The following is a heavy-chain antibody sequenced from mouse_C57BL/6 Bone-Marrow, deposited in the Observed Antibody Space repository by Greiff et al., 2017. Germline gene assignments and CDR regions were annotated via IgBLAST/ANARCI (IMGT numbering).Heavy chain of an antibody. V-gene: IGHV1-58*01. CDR1: GYTFTSYG. D-gene: IGHD2-4*01. J-gene: IGHJ3*01. CDR3: ARHDYDGRRFAY. CDR2: IYIGNGYT. Sequence: VQLQQSGAELVRPGSSVKMSCKTSGYTFTSYGINWVKQRPGQGLEWIGYIYIGNGYTVYNEKFKGKATLTSDTSSSTAYMQLSSLTSEDSAIYFCARHDYDGRRFAYWGQGTLVTVSA.